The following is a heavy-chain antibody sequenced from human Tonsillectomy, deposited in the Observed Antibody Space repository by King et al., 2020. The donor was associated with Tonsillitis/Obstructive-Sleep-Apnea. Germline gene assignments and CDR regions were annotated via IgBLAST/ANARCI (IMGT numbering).Heavy chain of an antibody. CDR3: ARVVASGDYAVSEHIQH. Sequence: QLQESGPGLVKPSETLSLTCTVSGGSISSYYWSWIRQPPGKGLEWIGYIYYSGSTNYNPSLKSRVTISVDTSKNQFSLRLSSVTAADTAVYYCARVVASGDYAVSEHIQHWGQGTLVPVSS. V-gene: IGHV4-59*01. CDR1: GGSISSYY. D-gene: IGHD4-17*01. CDR2: IYYSGST. J-gene: IGHJ1*01.